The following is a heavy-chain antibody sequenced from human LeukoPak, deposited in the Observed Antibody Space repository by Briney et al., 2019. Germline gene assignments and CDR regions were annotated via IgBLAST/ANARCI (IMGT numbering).Heavy chain of an antibody. J-gene: IGHJ4*02. CDR1: GFTFSSYS. CDR3: AKDWGTTVTTLDY. Sequence: GGSLRLSCAASGFTFSSYSMNWVRQAPGKGLEWVSSISSSSSYIYYADSVKGRFTISRDNAKNSLYLQMNSLRAEDTAVYYCAKDWGTTVTTLDYWGQGTLVTVSS. D-gene: IGHD4-17*01. CDR2: ISSSSSYI. V-gene: IGHV3-21*04.